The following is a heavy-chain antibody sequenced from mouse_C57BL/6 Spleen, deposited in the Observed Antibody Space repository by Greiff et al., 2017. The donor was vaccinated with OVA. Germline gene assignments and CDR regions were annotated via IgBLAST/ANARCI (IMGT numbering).Heavy chain of an antibody. J-gene: IGHJ3*01. CDR3: ARDDLYYYGSFAY. D-gene: IGHD1-1*01. V-gene: IGHV7-1*01. CDR2: SRNKANDYTT. Sequence: EVQLVESGGGLVQSGRSLRLSCATSGFTFSDFYMEWVRQAPGKGLEWIAASRNKANDYTTEYSASVKGRFIVSRDTSQSILYLQMNALRAEDTAIYYCARDDLYYYGSFAYWGQGTLVTVSA. CDR1: GFTFSDFY.